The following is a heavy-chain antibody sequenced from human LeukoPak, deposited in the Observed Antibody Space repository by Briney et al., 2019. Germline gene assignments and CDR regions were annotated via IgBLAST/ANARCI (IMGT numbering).Heavy chain of an antibody. CDR3: AREPIWQTYYFDY. J-gene: IGHJ4*02. CDR2: IKQDGSEK. V-gene: IGHV3-7*01. CDR1: GFTFTSYW. Sequence: GRSLRLSYPLSGFTFTSYWISSVRQPPGKWMEWVAYIKQDGSEKYYVDSVKGRFTISRDNAKNSLYLQMNSLRAEDTAVYYCAREPIWQTYYFDYWGQGTLVTVSS. D-gene: IGHD2-2*02.